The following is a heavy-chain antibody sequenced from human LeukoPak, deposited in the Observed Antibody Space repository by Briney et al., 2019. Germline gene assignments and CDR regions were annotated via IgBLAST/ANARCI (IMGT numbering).Heavy chain of an antibody. CDR3: ARDYRIAARPDAFDI. Sequence: GASVKVSCKASGYTFTSYGISWVRQAPGQGLEWMGWISAYNGNTNYAQKLQGRVTMTTDTSTSTAYMELRSLRSDDTAVYYCARDYRIAARPDAFDIWGQGTMVTVSS. J-gene: IGHJ3*02. CDR2: ISAYNGNT. V-gene: IGHV1-18*01. CDR1: GYTFTSYG. D-gene: IGHD6-6*01.